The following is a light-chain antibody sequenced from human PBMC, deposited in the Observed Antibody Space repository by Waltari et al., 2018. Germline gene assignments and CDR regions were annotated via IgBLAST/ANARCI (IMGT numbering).Light chain of an antibody. CDR1: IRDGGGYNY. CDR3: SSYTSSSTLV. V-gene: IGLV2-14*01. Sequence: QSALTQPASVSGSPGQSINISCTGTIRDGGGYNYVHWYQQYPGKAPKLIIYDVTKRPSGVSNRFSGSKSGNTASLTISGLQADDEADYYCSSYTSSSTLVFGGGTKLTVL. J-gene: IGLJ2*01. CDR2: DVT.